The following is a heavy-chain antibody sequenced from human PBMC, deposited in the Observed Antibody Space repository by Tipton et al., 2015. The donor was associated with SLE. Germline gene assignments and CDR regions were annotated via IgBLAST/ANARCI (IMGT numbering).Heavy chain of an antibody. D-gene: IGHD3-16*02. CDR2: MSYSGTT. CDR1: GGSISSSSYY. CDR3: ATSPRGLHLGELSLYWYFDL. J-gene: IGHJ2*01. V-gene: IGHV4-39*07. Sequence: TLSLTCTVSGGSISSSSYYWGWIRQPPGKGLEWIGSMSYSGTTYYNPSLKSRVTISIDTSENQFSLKLSSVTAADTAVYYCATSPRGLHLGELSLYWYFDLWGRGTLVTVSS.